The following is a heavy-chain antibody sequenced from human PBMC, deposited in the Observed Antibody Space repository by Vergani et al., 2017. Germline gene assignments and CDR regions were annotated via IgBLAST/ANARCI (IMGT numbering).Heavy chain of an antibody. CDR3: AGGGIQRWDPDD. CDR2: IYYSGST. Sequence: QLQLQESGPGLVKPSETLSLTCTVSGGSISSYYWSWIRQPPGKGLEWIGYIYYSGSTNYKPSLKSRVTISVDTSKNQFSLKLSSVTAADTAVDYCAGGGIQRWDPDDWGQGTLVTVSS. V-gene: IGHV4-59*01. D-gene: IGHD5-18*01. CDR1: GGSISSYY. J-gene: IGHJ4*02.